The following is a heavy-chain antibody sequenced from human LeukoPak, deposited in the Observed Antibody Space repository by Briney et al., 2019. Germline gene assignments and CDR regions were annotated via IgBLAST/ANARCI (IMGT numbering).Heavy chain of an antibody. J-gene: IGHJ5*02. V-gene: IGHV4-59*01. Sequence: SETLSLTCTVSGGSISSYYWSWIRQPPGKGLEWIGYIYYSGSTNYNPSLKSRVTMSVDTSKNQFSLKLSSVTAADTAVYYCARQYDYDWFDPWGQGTLVTVSS. CDR3: ARQYDYDWFDP. CDR2: IYYSGST. CDR1: GGSISSYY. D-gene: IGHD4-17*01.